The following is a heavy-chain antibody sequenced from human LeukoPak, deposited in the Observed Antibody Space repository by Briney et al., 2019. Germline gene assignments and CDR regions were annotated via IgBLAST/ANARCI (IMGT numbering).Heavy chain of an antibody. J-gene: IGHJ3*02. CDR3: VRTHLPDTQGAFDI. Sequence: SETLSLTCTVSGVSISSYYWSWIRQPAGKGLEYIGRISASGTINYNPSLKSRATMSVDTSKNQFSLKLTSVTAADTAVYHCVRTHLPDTQGAFDIWGQGTKVTVSS. V-gene: IGHV4-4*07. CDR2: ISASGTI. CDR1: GVSISSYY.